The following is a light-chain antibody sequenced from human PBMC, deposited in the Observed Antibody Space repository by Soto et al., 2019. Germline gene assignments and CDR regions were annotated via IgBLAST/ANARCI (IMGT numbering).Light chain of an antibody. CDR2: GAS. Sequence: EIVMTQSPATLSLSPGERATLSCRASQSVSRNYLVWYQQKPGQAPRLLIYGASSRATGIPDRFSGSGSGTDFTLTISRLEPEDFAVYYCQAWTFGQGTKVDIK. J-gene: IGKJ1*01. CDR1: QSVSRNY. V-gene: IGKV3-20*01. CDR3: QAWT.